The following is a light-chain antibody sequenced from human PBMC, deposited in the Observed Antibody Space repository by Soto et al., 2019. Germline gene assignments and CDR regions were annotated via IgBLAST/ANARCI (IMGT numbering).Light chain of an antibody. J-gene: IGKJ1*01. CDR3: HQYENWPQT. CDR2: RAS. Sequence: EIVMPQSPATLSVSPGERATLSCRASQSISSNLAWYQQKLGQAPRLLIYRASTRATGIPARFSGSGSGTEFTLTISSLQSEDCALYYCHQYENWPQTFGQGTKVEI. V-gene: IGKV3-15*01. CDR1: QSISSN.